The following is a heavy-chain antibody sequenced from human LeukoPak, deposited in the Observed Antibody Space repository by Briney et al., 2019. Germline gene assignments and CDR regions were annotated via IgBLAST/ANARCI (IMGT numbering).Heavy chain of an antibody. CDR3: ARDWDCSGGSCYSDYFDY. Sequence: SETLSLTCSVSGYSISSGYYWGWIRQPPGKGLEWIGTIHHSGSADDNPSLKSRVSISLDTSKNQFSLKLSSVTAADTAVYYCARDWDCSGGSCYSDYFDYWGQGTLVTVSS. D-gene: IGHD2-15*01. V-gene: IGHV4-38-2*02. J-gene: IGHJ4*02. CDR1: GYSISSGYY. CDR2: IHHSGSA.